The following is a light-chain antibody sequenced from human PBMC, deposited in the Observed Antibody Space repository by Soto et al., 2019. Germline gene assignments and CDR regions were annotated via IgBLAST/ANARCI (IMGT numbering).Light chain of an antibody. V-gene: IGKV3-20*01. Sequence: EIVLTQSPGSLSLSPGERVTLSCRASQSISNRYLAWYQHRPGQAPRLLIYGTSSRASGVPDRFSASGAGTDFILTISRLEPEDCAIYYCQQYGSSITFGGGTKVEIK. CDR3: QQYGSSIT. CDR1: QSISNRY. CDR2: GTS. J-gene: IGKJ4*01.